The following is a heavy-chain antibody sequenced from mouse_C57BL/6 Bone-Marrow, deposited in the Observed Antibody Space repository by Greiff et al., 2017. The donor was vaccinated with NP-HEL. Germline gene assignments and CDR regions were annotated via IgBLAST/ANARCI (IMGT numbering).Heavy chain of an antibody. J-gene: IGHJ4*01. D-gene: IGHD2-4*01. V-gene: IGHV3-6*01. CDR1: GYSITSGYY. Sequence: EVKLQESGPGLVKPSQSLSLTCSVTGYSITSGYYWNWIRQFPGNKLEWMGYISYDGSNNYNPSLKNRISITRDTSKNQFFLKLNSVTTEDTATYYCARDPLYDYDGPYYAMDYWGQGTSVTVSS. CDR3: ARDPLYDYDGPYYAMDY. CDR2: ISYDGSN.